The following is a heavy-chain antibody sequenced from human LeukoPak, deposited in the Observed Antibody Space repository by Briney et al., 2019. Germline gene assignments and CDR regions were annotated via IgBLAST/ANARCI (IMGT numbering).Heavy chain of an antibody. Sequence: GGSLRLSCAAAGFTFSKFAMHWVRQAPGKGLEWVAVVSYDGSYKYYADSVKGRFTISRDNSKNTLYLQMNSLRAEDTAVYYCARPSSYYYYYYMDVWGKGTTVTVSS. J-gene: IGHJ6*03. CDR3: ARPSSYYYYYYMDV. CDR1: GFTFSKFA. V-gene: IGHV3-30*04. CDR2: VSYDGSYK.